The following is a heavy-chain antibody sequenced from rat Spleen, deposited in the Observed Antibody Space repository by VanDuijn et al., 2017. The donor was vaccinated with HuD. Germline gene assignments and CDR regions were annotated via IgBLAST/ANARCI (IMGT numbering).Heavy chain of an antibody. CDR3: ARGEAPFDY. CDR2: IWTSGST. CDR1: GFSLSSNG. V-gene: IGHV2-13*01. D-gene: IGHD3-1*01. J-gene: IGHJ2*01. Sequence: QVQLKESGPGLVQPSQTLSLTCPVSGFSLSSNGVSWVRQPPGKGLGWMGVIWTSGSTAYNSLLKSRLSFPRDTSKSQVFLTMNSLQTEDTATYYCARGEAPFDYLGQVVMVTVSS.